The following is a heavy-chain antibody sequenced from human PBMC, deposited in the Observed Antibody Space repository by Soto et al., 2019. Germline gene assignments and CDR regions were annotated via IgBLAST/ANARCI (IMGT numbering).Heavy chain of an antibody. D-gene: IGHD6-19*01. Sequence: PGGSLRLSCAASGFTFSSYSMNWVRQAPGKGLEWVSSISSSSSYIYYADSVKGRFTISRDNAKNSLYLQMNSLRAEDTAVYYCARDSSGWTYFDYWGQGTLVTVSS. CDR2: ISSSSSYI. CDR3: ARDSSGWTYFDY. V-gene: IGHV3-21*01. CDR1: GFTFSSYS. J-gene: IGHJ4*02.